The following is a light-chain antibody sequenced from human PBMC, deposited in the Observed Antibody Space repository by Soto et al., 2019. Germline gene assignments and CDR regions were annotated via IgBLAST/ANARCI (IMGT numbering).Light chain of an antibody. J-gene: IGKJ3*01. CDR3: QQSYSTPFT. V-gene: IGKV1-39*01. Sequence: DIQMTQSPSSLSASVGDRVTITCRASQSISSYLNWYQQKPGKAPKLLIYAASSLQSGVPSRFRSSGTRTDFTLTISSLQPDDFATYYCQQSYSTPFTFGPGTKVDIK. CDR1: QSISSY. CDR2: AAS.